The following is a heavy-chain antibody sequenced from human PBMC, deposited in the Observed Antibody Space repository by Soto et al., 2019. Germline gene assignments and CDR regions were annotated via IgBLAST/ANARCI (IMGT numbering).Heavy chain of an antibody. CDR3: ASGPTRVDTAMVLPPSFDY. CDR2: IIPIFGTA. V-gene: IGHV1-69*13. Sequence: SVKVSCKASGGTFSIYAISWVRQAPGQGLEWMGGIIPIFGTANYAQKFQGRVTITADESTSTAYMELSSLRSEDTAVYYCASGPTRVDTAMVLPPSFDYWGQGTLVTVSS. CDR1: GGTFSIYA. J-gene: IGHJ4*02. D-gene: IGHD5-18*01.